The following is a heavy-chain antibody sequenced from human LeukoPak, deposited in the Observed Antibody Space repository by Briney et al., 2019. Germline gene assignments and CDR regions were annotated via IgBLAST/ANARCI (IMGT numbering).Heavy chain of an antibody. J-gene: IGHJ4*02. CDR2: ISGSGGST. D-gene: IGHD3-10*01. V-gene: IGHV3-23*01. CDR1: GFTFSSYA. CDR3: AKVVRGVIGFDY. Sequence: PGGSLRLSCAASGFTFSSYAMSWVSQAPGKGLEWVSAISGSGGSTYYADSVKGRFTISRDNSKNTLYLQMNSLRAEDTAVYYCAKVVRGVIGFDYWGQGTLVTVSS.